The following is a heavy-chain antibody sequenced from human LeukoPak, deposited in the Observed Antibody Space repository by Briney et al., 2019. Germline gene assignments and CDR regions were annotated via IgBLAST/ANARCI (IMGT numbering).Heavy chain of an antibody. J-gene: IGHJ4*02. V-gene: IGHV3-30-3*01. CDR1: GFSFSSHA. D-gene: IGHD6-6*01. CDR3: ANRKYSSSIFDY. Sequence: GRSLRLSCAAVGFSFSSHAMHWVRQAPGKGLEWVAVVSYDGTNKYYADSVKGRFTISRDNPKNTVFLQMNSLRAEDTAVYYCANRKYSSSIFDYWGQGPWSPSPQ. CDR2: VSYDGTNK.